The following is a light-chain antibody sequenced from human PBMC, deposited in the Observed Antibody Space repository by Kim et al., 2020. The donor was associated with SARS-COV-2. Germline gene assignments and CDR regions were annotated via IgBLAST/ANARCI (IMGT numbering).Light chain of an antibody. CDR2: EVI. CDR1: SSDIGSYDF. CDR3: TSYTGSNNYVV. V-gene: IGLV2-8*01. Sequence: QSVTISCTGTSSDIGSYDFVSWYQHHPGKAPQLMIYEVIKRPAGVPNRFSGSKSGNTASLTVSGLQPEDEADYYCTSYTGSNNYVVFGGGTQLTVL. J-gene: IGLJ2*01.